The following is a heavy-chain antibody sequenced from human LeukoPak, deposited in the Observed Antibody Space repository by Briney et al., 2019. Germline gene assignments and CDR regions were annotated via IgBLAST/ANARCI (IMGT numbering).Heavy chain of an antibody. J-gene: IGHJ4*02. D-gene: IGHD1-26*01. CDR1: GGSISSYY. V-gene: IGHV4-59*01. CDR2: INYSRST. CDR3: ARGLKVGSYYNYFDY. Sequence: PSETLSLTCTVSGGSISSYYWSWIRQPPGKGLEWIGYINYSRSTNYNPSLKSRVTISVDTSKNQFSLKLSSVTAADTAVYYCARGLKVGSYYNYFDYWGQGTLVALYS.